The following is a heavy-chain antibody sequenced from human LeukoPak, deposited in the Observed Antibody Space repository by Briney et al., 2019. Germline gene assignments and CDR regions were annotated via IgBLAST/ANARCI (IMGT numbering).Heavy chain of an antibody. CDR2: ISSSGRTI. CDR1: GFIFSGYS. CDR3: AKPQPYDYVWGSYRSPFDY. J-gene: IGHJ4*02. V-gene: IGHV3-48*01. D-gene: IGHD3-16*02. Sequence: GGSLRLSCAASGFIFSGYSMNWVRQAPGKGLEWVSYISSSGRTIYYADSVKGRFTISRDNSKNTLYLQMNSLRAEDTAVYYCAKPQPYDYVWGSYRSPFDYWGQGTLVTVSS.